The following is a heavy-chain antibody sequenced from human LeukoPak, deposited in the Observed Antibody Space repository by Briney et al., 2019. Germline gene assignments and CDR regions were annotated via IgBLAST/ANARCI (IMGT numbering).Heavy chain of an antibody. CDR2: ISSAGGYI. Sequence: GGSLRLSCAASGFTFSSYTLNWVRQAPGRGLEWVSSISSAGGYIYYADSVKGRFTISRDNAKNSLYLQMNSLRAVDTAVYYCAREIVSSNSFDNWGQGTLVTVSS. D-gene: IGHD2-2*01. CDR1: GFTFSSYT. J-gene: IGHJ4*02. CDR3: AREIVSSNSFDN. V-gene: IGHV3-21*01.